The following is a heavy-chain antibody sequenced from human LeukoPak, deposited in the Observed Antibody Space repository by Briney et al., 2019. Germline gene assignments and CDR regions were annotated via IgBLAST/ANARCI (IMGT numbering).Heavy chain of an antibody. D-gene: IGHD3-22*01. Sequence: GGSLRLSCTASGFTFSSYPMHWVRQAPGKGLEWVSYISSSGSTIYYADSVKGRFTISRDNAKNSLYLQMNSLRAEDTAVYYCARASRLLYDSSGYYYDYWGQGTLVTVSS. CDR3: ARASRLLYDSSGYYYDY. V-gene: IGHV3-48*03. J-gene: IGHJ4*02. CDR2: ISSSGSTI. CDR1: GFTFSSYP.